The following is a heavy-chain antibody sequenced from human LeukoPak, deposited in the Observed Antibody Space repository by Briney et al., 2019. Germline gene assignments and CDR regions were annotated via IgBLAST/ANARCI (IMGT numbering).Heavy chain of an antibody. CDR3: ARDPDCSSTSCYTGWFDP. CDR1: GFTFSDYY. CDR2: ISSSSSTI. V-gene: IGHV3-11*01. Sequence: KPGGSLRLSCAASGFTFSDYYMSWIRQAPGQGLEWDSYISSSSSTIYYADSVKGRFTIARDNAKNSLYLQMNSLRAEDTAVYYCARDPDCSSTSCYTGWFDPWGQGTLVTVSS. D-gene: IGHD2-2*02. J-gene: IGHJ5*02.